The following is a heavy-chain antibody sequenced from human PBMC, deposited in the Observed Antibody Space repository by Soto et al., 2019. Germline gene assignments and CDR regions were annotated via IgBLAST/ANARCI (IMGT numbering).Heavy chain of an antibody. D-gene: IGHD2-2*01. CDR2: INHSGST. CDR1: GGSFSGYY. J-gene: IGHJ6*03. CDR3: ARVGDCSSTSCPSYYYYYYYMDV. V-gene: IGHV4-34*01. Sequence: SETLSLTCAVYGGSFSGYYWSWIRQPPGKGLEWIGEINHSGSTNYNPSLKSRVTISVDTSKNQFSLKLSSVTAADTAVYYCARVGDCSSTSCPSYYYYYYYMDVWGKGTTVTVSS.